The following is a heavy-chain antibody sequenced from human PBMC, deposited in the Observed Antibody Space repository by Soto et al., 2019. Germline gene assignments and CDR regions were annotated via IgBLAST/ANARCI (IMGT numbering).Heavy chain of an antibody. CDR1: GYSISSGYY. J-gene: IGHJ4*02. Sequence: PSETLSLTCAVSGYSISSGYYWGWIQQPPGKGLEWIGSIYHSGSTYYNPSLKSRVTISVDTSKNQFSLKLSSVTAADTAVYYCARVGLRYSSSPNLFDYWGQGTLVTVSS. CDR2: IYHSGST. V-gene: IGHV4-38-2*01. D-gene: IGHD6-6*01. CDR3: ARVGLRYSSSPNLFDY.